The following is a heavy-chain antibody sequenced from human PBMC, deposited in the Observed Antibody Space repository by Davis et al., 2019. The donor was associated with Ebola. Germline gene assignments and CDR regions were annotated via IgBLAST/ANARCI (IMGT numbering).Heavy chain of an antibody. D-gene: IGHD6-6*01. J-gene: IGHJ6*02. V-gene: IGHV3-73*01. Sequence: GESLKISCAASGFTFSGSAMHWVRQASGKGLEWVGRIRSKANSYATAYAASVKGRFTISRDDSKNTAYLQMNSLKTEDTAVYYCTLSIAARPGYYYYYGMDVWGQGTTVTVSS. CDR2: IRSKANSYAT. CDR1: GFTFSGSA. CDR3: TLSIAARPGYYYYYGMDV.